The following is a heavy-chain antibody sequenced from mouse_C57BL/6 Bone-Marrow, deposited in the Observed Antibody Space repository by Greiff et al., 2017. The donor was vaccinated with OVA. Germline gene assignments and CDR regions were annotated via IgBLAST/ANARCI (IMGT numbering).Heavy chain of an antibody. J-gene: IGHJ2*01. CDR3: ARRAGRYFDY. V-gene: IGHV1-19*01. D-gene: IGHD1-1*01. Sequence: VQLQQSGPVLVKPGASVKMSCKASGYTFTDYYMNWVKQSHGKSLEWIGVINPYNGGTSYNQKFKGKATLTVDKSSSTAYMELNSLTSEDSAVYYCARRAGRYFDYWGQGTTLTVSS. CDR2: INPYNGGT. CDR1: GYTFTDYY.